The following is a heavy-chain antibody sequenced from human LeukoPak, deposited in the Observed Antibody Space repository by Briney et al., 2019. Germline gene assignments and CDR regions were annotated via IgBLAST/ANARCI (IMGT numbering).Heavy chain of an antibody. Sequence: GGTLRLSCAVSGFTFSNYGMSWVRQAPGKGLEWVSTISGSGGRTYYADSVKGRFTISRDNSKNTLYLQMNSLRAEDTAVYYCAKDDSGSYYPYYYYMDVWGKGTTVTISS. J-gene: IGHJ6*03. CDR2: ISGSGGRT. D-gene: IGHD1-26*01. V-gene: IGHV3-23*01. CDR3: AKDDSGSYYPYYYYMDV. CDR1: GFTFSNYG.